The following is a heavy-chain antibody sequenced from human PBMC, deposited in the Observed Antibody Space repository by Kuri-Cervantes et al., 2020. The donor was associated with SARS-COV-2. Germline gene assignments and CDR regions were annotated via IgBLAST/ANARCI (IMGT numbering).Heavy chain of an antibody. V-gene: IGHV4-34*01. J-gene: IGHJ4*02. D-gene: IGHD2-8*01. CDR2: INYSGTT. CDR3: ARGRHTNTGRPGYFDS. Sequence: SETLSLTCGVYGGSFSNFHWNWVRQPPGKGLEWIGEINYSGTTNYNPSLKSRVIVSVDTSKNQFSLNLTSVTAADTAVYYCARGRHTNTGRPGYFDSWGQGTQVTVSS. CDR1: GGSFSNFH.